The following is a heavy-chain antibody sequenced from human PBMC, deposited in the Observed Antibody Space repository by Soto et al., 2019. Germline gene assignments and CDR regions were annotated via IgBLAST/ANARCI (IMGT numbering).Heavy chain of an antibody. J-gene: IGHJ4*02. CDR3: ARGSASSRWYVVEY. Sequence: SETLSLTCAVSGGSISSGGYSWSWIRQHPGKGLEWIGYIYHSGSTYYNPSLKSRVTISVDRSKNQFSLKLSSVTAADTAVYYCARGSASSRWYVVEYWGQGTLVPVYS. CDR2: IYHSGST. CDR1: GGSISSGGYS. D-gene: IGHD6-13*01. V-gene: IGHV4-30-2*01.